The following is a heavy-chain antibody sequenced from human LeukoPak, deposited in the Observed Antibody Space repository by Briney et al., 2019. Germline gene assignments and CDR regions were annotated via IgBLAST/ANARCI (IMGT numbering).Heavy chain of an antibody. V-gene: IGHV5-51*01. CDR2: IYPGDSDT. CDR1: GYSFTSYW. Sequence: GESRKISCKGPGYSFTSYWIGWVRQMPGNGLEWMGIIYPGDSDTRYSPSFLGHVTISADKSISTAYLQWSSLKASDTAMYYCARPSSGQTNLDAFDIWGQGTMVTVSS. D-gene: IGHD3-22*01. J-gene: IGHJ3*02. CDR3: ARPSSGQTNLDAFDI.